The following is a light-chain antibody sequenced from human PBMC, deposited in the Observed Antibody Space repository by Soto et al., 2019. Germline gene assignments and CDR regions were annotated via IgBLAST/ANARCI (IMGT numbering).Light chain of an antibody. J-gene: IGKJ1*01. CDR1: QSIMTY. CDR3: QNYYRAYPT. CDR2: TAS. V-gene: IGKV1-39*01. Sequence: DIQMTQSPSSLSASVGDRVTISCRASQSIMTYLNWYQQKPGEAPKLLIYTASTLHNGVPSRFSGGGSGTDFTLTISSLQFFDIATYPTQNYYRAYPTF.